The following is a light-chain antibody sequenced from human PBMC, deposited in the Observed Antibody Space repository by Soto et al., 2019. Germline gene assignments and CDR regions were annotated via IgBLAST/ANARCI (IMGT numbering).Light chain of an antibody. CDR2: GAS. CDR3: QQYGSSLFT. J-gene: IGKJ3*01. CDR1: QSVSSSY. V-gene: IGKV3-20*01. Sequence: EIVLTHSPGTLSLSPGERATLSCRAIQSVSSSYLAWYQQKPGQAPRLLIYGASSRATGIPDRFSGSGSGTDFTLTISRMEPEDFAVYYCQQYGSSLFTFGPGTKVDXK.